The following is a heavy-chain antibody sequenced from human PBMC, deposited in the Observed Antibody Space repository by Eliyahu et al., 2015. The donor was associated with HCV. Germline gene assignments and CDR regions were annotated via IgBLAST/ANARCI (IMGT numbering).Heavy chain of an antibody. Sequence: EVQLVESGGGLVKPGGSLRLSCAASGFSFTTYWMNWVRQAPGKGLEWVGLIKSTTDGATTDYAAPVKGRFTISRDDSKTTLYLQMNSLETADTAVYYCTTGVISTDWGQGTLVTVSS. V-gene: IGHV3-15*07. CDR3: TTGVISTD. J-gene: IGHJ4*02. D-gene: IGHD2-21*01. CDR2: IKSTTDGATT. CDR1: GFSFTTYW.